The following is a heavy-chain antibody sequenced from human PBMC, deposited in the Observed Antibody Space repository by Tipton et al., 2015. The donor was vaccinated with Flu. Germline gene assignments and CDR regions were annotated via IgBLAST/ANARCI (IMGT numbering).Heavy chain of an antibody. CDR3: ARRKTVTTRLTYFDY. CDR1: GGSISSSSYY. Sequence: TLSLTCTVSGGSISSSSYYWGWIRQPPGKGLEWIGSIYHSGSTYYNPSLKSRVTISVDTSKNQFSLKLSSVTAADTAVYYCARRKTVTTRLTYFDYWGQGTLVTVSS. J-gene: IGHJ4*02. V-gene: IGHV4-39*07. D-gene: IGHD4-17*01. CDR2: IYHSGST.